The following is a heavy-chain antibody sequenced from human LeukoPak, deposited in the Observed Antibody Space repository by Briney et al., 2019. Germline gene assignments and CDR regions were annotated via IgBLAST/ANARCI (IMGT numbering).Heavy chain of an antibody. J-gene: IGHJ5*02. V-gene: IGHV4-59*01. Sequence: SETLSLTCTVSGGSISSYYWSWIRQPPGKGLEWIGYIYYSGSTNYNPSLKSRVTISVDTSKNQFSLKLSSVTAADTAVYYCARSGAGRSDPWGQGTLVTVSS. CDR1: GGSISSYY. CDR2: IYYSGST. D-gene: IGHD4/OR15-4a*01. CDR3: ARSGAGRSDP.